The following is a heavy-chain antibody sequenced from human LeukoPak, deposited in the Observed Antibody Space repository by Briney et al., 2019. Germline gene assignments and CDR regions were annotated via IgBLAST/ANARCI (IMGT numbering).Heavy chain of an antibody. CDR3: ARDLDWILFDY. CDR2: IRPEGTTT. CDR1: GFTFSTYW. J-gene: IGHJ4*02. Sequence: GGSLRLSCAASGFTFSTYWMHWVRQAPGKGLVWVSRIRPEGTTTAYADSVKGRFTISRDNAKNTLFLQMNSLSAGDTAVYYCARDLDWILFDYWGQGTLVTVSS. D-gene: IGHD3-9*01. V-gene: IGHV3-74*03.